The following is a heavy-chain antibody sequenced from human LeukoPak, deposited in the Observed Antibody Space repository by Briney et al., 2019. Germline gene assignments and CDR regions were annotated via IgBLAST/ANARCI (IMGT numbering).Heavy chain of an antibody. D-gene: IGHD3-10*01. J-gene: IGHJ4*02. V-gene: IGHV1-46*01. CDR3: ARVTRGITMVRGVIIKRSLDY. CDR2: INPSGDST. CDR1: GYTFTINH. Sequence: ASVKVSCKASGYTFTINHIHWVRQAPGQGLEWMGVINPSGDSTTYAQNFQGRVTMTRDTSTSTAYMELRSLRSDDTAVYYCARVTRGITMVRGVIIKRSLDYWGQGTLVTVSS.